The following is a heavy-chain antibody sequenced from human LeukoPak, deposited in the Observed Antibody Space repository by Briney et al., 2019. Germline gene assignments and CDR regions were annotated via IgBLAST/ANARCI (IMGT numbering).Heavy chain of an antibody. D-gene: IGHD6-25*01. J-gene: IGHJ4*02. Sequence: GGSLRLSCAASGFTFSSYAMSWVRQAPGKGLEWVSAISGSGGSTYYADSVKGRFTISRDNSKNTLYLQMNSLRAEDAAVYYCASFPPKSGWAFDYWGQGTLVTVSS. CDR2: ISGSGGST. CDR1: GFTFSSYA. V-gene: IGHV3-23*01. CDR3: ASFPPKSGWAFDY.